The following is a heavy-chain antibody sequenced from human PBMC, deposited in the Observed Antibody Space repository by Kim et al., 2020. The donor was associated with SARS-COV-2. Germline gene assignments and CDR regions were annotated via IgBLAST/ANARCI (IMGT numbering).Heavy chain of an antibody. J-gene: IGHJ6*02. CDR1: GFTFSDYY. Sequence: GGSLRLSCAASGFTFSDYYMSWIRQAPGKGLEWVSYISSSGSTIYYADSVKGRFTISRDNAKNSLYLQMNSLRAEDTAVYYCARSWGRTGAVSPYYYYGMDVWGQGTTVTVSS. CDR3: ARSWGRTGAVSPYYYYGMDV. D-gene: IGHD3-16*01. V-gene: IGHV3-11*01. CDR2: ISSSGSTI.